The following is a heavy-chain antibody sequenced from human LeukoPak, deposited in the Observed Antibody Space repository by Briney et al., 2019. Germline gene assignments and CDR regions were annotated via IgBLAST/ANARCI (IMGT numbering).Heavy chain of an antibody. J-gene: IGHJ4*02. Sequence: ASVKVSCKASGYTFTSYDINWVRQTTGQGLEWMGWMNPNSGNTGYAQKLQGRVTMTRNTSISTAYMELSSLRSEDTAVYYCARARYGDYRFDYWGQGTLVTVSS. CDR1: GYTFTSYD. CDR3: ARARYGDYRFDY. V-gene: IGHV1-8*01. CDR2: MNPNSGNT. D-gene: IGHD4-17*01.